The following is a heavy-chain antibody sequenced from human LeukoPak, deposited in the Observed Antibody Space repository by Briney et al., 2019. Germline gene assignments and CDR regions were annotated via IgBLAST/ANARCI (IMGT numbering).Heavy chain of an antibody. J-gene: IGHJ5*02. CDR1: GFTFSSYS. CDR2: IYHSGST. CDR3: AGMHFDWLFPENWFDP. D-gene: IGHD3-9*01. V-gene: IGHV4-38-2*01. Sequence: GSLRLSCAASGFTFSSYSMNWVRQAPGKGLEWIWSIYHSGSTYYNPSLKSRVTISVDTSKNQFSLKLSSVTAADTAVYYCAGMHFDWLFPENWFDPWGQGTLVTVSS.